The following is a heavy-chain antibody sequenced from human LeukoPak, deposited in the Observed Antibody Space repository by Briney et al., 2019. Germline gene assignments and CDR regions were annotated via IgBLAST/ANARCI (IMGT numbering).Heavy chain of an antibody. CDR3: ARGPTISETGYFDY. J-gene: IGHJ4*03. V-gene: IGHV4-34*01. CDR2: INYRGDT. CDR1: GGSFSSYY. D-gene: IGHD1-1*01. Sequence: SETLSLTCAVYGGSFSSYYRSWICQSPGKGLEWIAEINYRGDTNYNPSVKSRVTISVDTSKNQFSLKVTSLTAADTAVYYCARGPTISETGYFDYWGQGTLVTVSS.